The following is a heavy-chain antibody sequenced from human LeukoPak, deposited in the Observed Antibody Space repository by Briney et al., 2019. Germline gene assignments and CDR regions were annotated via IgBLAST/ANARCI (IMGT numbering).Heavy chain of an antibody. Sequence: GGSLRLSCAASGFIFDDYAMHWVRQAPGKGLEWVSGISWNSGSIGYADSVKGRFTISRDNAKNSLYLQMNSLRAEDTALYYCATGYYYDSSGYYYVRAEYFQHWGQGTLVTVSS. CDR1: GFIFDDYA. V-gene: IGHV3-9*01. CDR3: ATGYYYDSSGYYYVRAEYFQH. CDR2: ISWNSGSI. D-gene: IGHD3-22*01. J-gene: IGHJ1*01.